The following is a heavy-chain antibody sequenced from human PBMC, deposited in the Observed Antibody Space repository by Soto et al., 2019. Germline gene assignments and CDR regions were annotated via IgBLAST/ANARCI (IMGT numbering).Heavy chain of an antibody. CDR1: GYTFTSYG. V-gene: IGHV1-18*01. CDR2: ISAYNGNT. CDR3: ASVFLVCGGEFNWFYP. J-gene: IGHJ5*02. Sequence: GASVKLSCKASGYTFTSYGISWVRHAPGQGLEWMGWISAYNGNTNYAQKLQGRVTMTTDTSTSTAYMELRSLRSDDTAVYYCASVFLVCGGEFNWFYPWGKGTLVTVYS. D-gene: IGHD2-21*01.